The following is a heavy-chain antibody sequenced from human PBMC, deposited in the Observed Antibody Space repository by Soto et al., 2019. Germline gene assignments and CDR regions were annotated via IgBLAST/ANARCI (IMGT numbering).Heavy chain of an antibody. Sequence: QVPLVQSGAEVKKPGASVKVSCKVSGYTLTELSMHWVRQAPGKGLEWMGGFDPEDGETIYAQKFQGRVTMTEDTTTDTAYMELSSLRSEDTAVYYCASSSLITMVRGVIGDGWFDPWGQGTLVTVSS. CDR3: ASSSLITMVRGVIGDGWFDP. D-gene: IGHD3-10*01. J-gene: IGHJ5*02. CDR2: FDPEDGET. V-gene: IGHV1-24*01. CDR1: GYTLTELS.